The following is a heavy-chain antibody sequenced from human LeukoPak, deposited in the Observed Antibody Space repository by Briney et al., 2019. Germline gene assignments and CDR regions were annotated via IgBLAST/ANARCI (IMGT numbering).Heavy chain of an antibody. Sequence: PGGSLRLSCAASGFAFGKFSMNWVRQAPGKGLEWISYITSSSDSTYYADSVRGRFTIPRDNAKNSLYLQMNSLRDEDTALYYCARAIASYGNSAYWGQGILVTVSS. V-gene: IGHV3-48*02. CDR1: GFAFGKFS. J-gene: IGHJ4*02. CDR3: ARAIASYGNSAY. D-gene: IGHD4-23*01. CDR2: ITSSSDST.